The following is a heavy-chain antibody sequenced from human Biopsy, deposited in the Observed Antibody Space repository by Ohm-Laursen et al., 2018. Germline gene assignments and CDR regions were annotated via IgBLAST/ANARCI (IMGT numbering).Heavy chain of an antibody. CDR1: GYTFTGYH. CDR3: TRGGYYYDSLAYYYGFDP. Sequence: ASVNASCKASGYTFTGYHAQWVRQAPGQGLEWMGWINAKTGDTNYAQKFQGRVTMTRDTSISTAYVDLSSLRSDDTAVYYCTRGGYYYDSLAYYYGFDPWGQGTLVTVSS. D-gene: IGHD3-22*01. CDR2: INAKTGDT. V-gene: IGHV1-2*02. J-gene: IGHJ5*02.